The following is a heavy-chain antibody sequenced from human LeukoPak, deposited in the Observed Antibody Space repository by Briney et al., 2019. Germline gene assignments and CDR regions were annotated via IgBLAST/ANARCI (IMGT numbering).Heavy chain of an antibody. CDR1: GYTFTSYG. CDR2: ISAYNGNT. CDR3: AVTYYDFWSAQTPYYYYYMDV. J-gene: IGHJ6*03. Sequence: ASVRVSCKASGYTFTSYGISWVRQAPGQGLEWMGWISAYNGNTNYAQKLQGRVTMTTDTSTSTAYMELRSLRSDDTAVYYCAVTYYDFWSAQTPYYYYYMDVWGKGTTVTVSS. D-gene: IGHD3-3*01. V-gene: IGHV1-18*01.